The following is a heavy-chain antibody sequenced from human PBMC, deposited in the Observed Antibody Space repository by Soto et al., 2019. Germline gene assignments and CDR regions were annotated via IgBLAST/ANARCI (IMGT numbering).Heavy chain of an antibody. Sequence: QVHLVESGGGVVQPGRSLRLSCAVSGFTVSTDGMHWVRQAPGKGLEWVAVISRDGGTKFYADSVKGRFTISRDNSRNTLFLEMNSLRGDDMAVYYCTGEVASGYWGQGTLVTVSS. CDR1: GFTVSTDG. CDR2: ISRDGGTK. V-gene: IGHV3-30*03. D-gene: IGHD2-8*02. CDR3: TGEVASGY. J-gene: IGHJ4*02.